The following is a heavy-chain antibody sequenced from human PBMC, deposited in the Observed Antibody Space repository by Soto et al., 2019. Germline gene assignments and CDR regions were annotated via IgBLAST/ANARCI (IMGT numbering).Heavy chain of an antibody. D-gene: IGHD1-26*01. Sequence: PXDSLTISCKGSGYSFASHWVALVRQMPEKGLEWIGTIYPGDSDTKYSSAFRGHVTISADTSVSTAYLQWRSLEATDSAIYYCARYSGSYWHYLDFWGQGTLVTVSS. V-gene: IGHV5-51*01. CDR3: ARYSGSYWHYLDF. CDR2: IYPGDSDT. J-gene: IGHJ4*02. CDR1: GYSFASHW.